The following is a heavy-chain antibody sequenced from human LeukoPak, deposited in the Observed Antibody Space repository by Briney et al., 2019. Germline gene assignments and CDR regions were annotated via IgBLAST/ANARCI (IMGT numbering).Heavy chain of an antibody. CDR3: ARGRKYCSSTSCAFDY. Sequence: GGSLRLSCAASGFTFSSYEMNWVRQAPGKGLEWVSYISSSGSTIYYADSVKGRFTISRDNAKNSLYLQMNSLRPEDTAVYYCARGRKYCSSTSCAFDYWGQGTLVTVSS. CDR2: ISSSGSTI. V-gene: IGHV3-48*03. D-gene: IGHD2-2*01. J-gene: IGHJ4*02. CDR1: GFTFSSYE.